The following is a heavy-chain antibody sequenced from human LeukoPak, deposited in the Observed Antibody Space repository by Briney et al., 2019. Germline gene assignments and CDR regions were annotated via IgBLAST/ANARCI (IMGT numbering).Heavy chain of an antibody. J-gene: IGHJ5*02. CDR1: AFTFPTYG. Sequence: GGSLRLSCAASAFTFPTYGMIWVRQAPGKGPEWVAFIRYDGSNKYYADSVKGRFTISRDNSKNTLYLQMNSLRPEDTAVYYCARTVYDFWSGYSPIEPWGQGTLVTVSS. D-gene: IGHD3-3*01. CDR2: IRYDGSNK. V-gene: IGHV3-30*02. CDR3: ARTVYDFWSGYSPIEP.